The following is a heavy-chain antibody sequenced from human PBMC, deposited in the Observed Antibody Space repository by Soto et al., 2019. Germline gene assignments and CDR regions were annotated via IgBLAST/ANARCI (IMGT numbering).Heavy chain of an antibody. CDR2: ISGSGGST. CDR1: GFTFSTYA. Sequence: EVQLLESGGGLVQPGGSLRLSCAASGFTFSTYAMNWVRQAPGMGLEWVLGISGSGGSTHYADAVKGRFTISRDNSKNTLDLQRNSLRAEDTAVYYCAKQSPYSNSWYGIDYWGQGALVIVST. CDR3: AKQSPYSNSWYGIDY. V-gene: IGHV3-23*01. J-gene: IGHJ4*02. D-gene: IGHD6-13*01.